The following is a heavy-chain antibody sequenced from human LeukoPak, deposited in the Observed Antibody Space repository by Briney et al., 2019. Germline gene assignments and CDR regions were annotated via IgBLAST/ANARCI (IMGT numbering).Heavy chain of an antibody. V-gene: IGHV3-53*01. Sequence: GGSLRLSCAASGFTVSSNYMSWVRQAPGQGLERVSVIYSGGSTYYADSVKGRFTISRDNSKNTLYLQMNSLRAEDTAVYYCARGAYDYVWGSYRYKDYFDYWGQGTLVTVSS. CDR2: IYSGGST. J-gene: IGHJ4*02. CDR1: GFTVSSNY. CDR3: ARGAYDYVWGSYRYKDYFDY. D-gene: IGHD3-16*02.